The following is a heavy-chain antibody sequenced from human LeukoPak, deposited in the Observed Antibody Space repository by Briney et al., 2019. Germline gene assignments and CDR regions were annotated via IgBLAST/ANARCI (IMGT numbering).Heavy chain of an antibody. J-gene: IGHJ3*02. CDR1: GGSISSYY. CDR3: ARSIYGTGAFGI. CDR2: IYYSGST. Sequence: SETLSLTCTVSGGSISSYYWSWIRQPPGKGLEWIGYIYYSGSTNYNPSLKSRVTISVDTSKNQFSLKLSSVTAADTAVYYCARSIYGTGAFGIWGQGTMVTVSS. V-gene: IGHV4-59*01. D-gene: IGHD3-10*01.